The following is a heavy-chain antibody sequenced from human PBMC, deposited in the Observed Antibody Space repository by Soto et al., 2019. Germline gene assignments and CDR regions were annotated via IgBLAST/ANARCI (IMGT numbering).Heavy chain of an antibody. CDR3: ASGTNGAFFVY. CDR1: GFTFSDYY. V-gene: IGHV3-11*01. Sequence: QVQLVESGGGLVQPGGSLRLSCAASGFTFSDYYMSWIRQAPGKGLEWVSYISSRSSTIFYADSVKGRFTISRDNVKNSLHLQMNSLRAEDTAVYYCASGTNGAFFVYWGQGILVTVSS. D-gene: IGHD2-8*01. CDR2: ISSRSSTI. J-gene: IGHJ4*02.